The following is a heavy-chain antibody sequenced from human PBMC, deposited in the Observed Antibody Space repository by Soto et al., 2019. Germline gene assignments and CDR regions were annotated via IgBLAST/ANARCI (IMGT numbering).Heavy chain of an antibody. Sequence: QLQLQESGPGLVKPSETLSLTCTVSGGSISSSSYYWGWIRQPPGKGLEWIGSIYYSGSTYYNPSLKTRVTLSVDTSKTQFSLSLSSVTAADTAVYYCASPTIAFSNWFDPWGQGTLVTVSS. D-gene: IGHD3-3*02. CDR3: ASPTIAFSNWFDP. V-gene: IGHV4-39*01. CDR1: GGSISSSSYY. J-gene: IGHJ5*02. CDR2: IYYSGST.